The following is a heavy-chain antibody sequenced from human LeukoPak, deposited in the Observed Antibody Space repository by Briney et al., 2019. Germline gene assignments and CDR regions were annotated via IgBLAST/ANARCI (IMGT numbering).Heavy chain of an antibody. CDR3: ARGLTLFGLVIIGAFDI. Sequence: ASVKVSCKASGYTFTSYDINWVRQATGQGLEWMGWMNPNSGNTGYAQKFQGRVTMTRNTSISTAYMELSSLRSEDTAVYYCARGLTLFGLVIIGAFDIWGQGTMVTVSS. J-gene: IGHJ3*02. CDR2: MNPNSGNT. V-gene: IGHV1-8*01. D-gene: IGHD3/OR15-3a*01. CDR1: GYTFTSYD.